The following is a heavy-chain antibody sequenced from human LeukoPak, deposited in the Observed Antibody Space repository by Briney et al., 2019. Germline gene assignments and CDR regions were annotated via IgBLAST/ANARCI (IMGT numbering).Heavy chain of an antibody. Sequence: ASVKVSCKASGYTFTSYYMHWVRQAPGQGLEWMGIINPSGGSTSYAQKFQGRVTITTDESTSTAYMELSSLRSEDTAVYYCAREYRYSGYVDYWGQGTLVTVSS. J-gene: IGHJ4*02. CDR3: AREYRYSGYVDY. CDR2: INPSGGST. V-gene: IGHV1-46*01. D-gene: IGHD5-12*01. CDR1: GYTFTSYY.